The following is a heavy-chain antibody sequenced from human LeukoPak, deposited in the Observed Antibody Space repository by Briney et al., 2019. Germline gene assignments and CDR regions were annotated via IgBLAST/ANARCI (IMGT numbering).Heavy chain of an antibody. D-gene: IGHD2-2*01. CDR1: GYTFTGYY. CDR3: ASGDIVVVPAAPRYYYYYMDV. Sequence: ASVKVSCKASGYTFTGYYMRWVRQAPGQGLEWMGWINPNSGGTNYAQKFQGRVTMTRDTSISTAYMELSRLRSDDTAVYYCASGDIVVVPAAPRYYYYYMDVWGKGTTVTVSS. J-gene: IGHJ6*03. CDR2: INPNSGGT. V-gene: IGHV1-2*02.